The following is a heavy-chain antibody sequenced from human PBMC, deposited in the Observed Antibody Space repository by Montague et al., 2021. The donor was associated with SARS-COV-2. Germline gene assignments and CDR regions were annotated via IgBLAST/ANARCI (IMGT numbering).Heavy chain of an antibody. CDR2: NYYSGSS. CDR1: GGSISSSSYY. V-gene: IGHV4-39*07. J-gene: IGHJ6*02. CDR3: ERVGRQQLVRLSGMDV. Sequence: SETLSLTCTVSGGSISSSSYYWGWTRQPPGKGLEWIGSNYYSGSSYYTPSLKSRVTISVDTSKNQFSLKLSSVTAADTAVYYCERVGRQQLVRLSGMDVWGQGTTVTVSS. D-gene: IGHD6-13*01.